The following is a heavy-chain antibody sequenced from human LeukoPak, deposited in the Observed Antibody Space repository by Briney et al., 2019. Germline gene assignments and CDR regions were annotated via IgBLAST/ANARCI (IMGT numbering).Heavy chain of an antibody. D-gene: IGHD6-13*01. J-gene: IGHJ4*02. CDR1: GFTFRSYE. CDR3: ARDLGIAAAGTWVDY. V-gene: IGHV3-48*03. Sequence: GGSLRLSCAASGFTFRSYEMNWVRQAPGKGLEWVSYITSSGNTIYYADSVKGRFTISRDNAKNTLYLQMNSLRTEDTAVYYCARDLGIAAAGTWVDYWGQGTLVTVSS. CDR2: ITSSGNTI.